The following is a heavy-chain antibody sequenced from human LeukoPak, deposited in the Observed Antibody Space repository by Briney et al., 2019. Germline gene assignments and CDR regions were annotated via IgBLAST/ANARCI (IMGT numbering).Heavy chain of an antibody. J-gene: IGHJ3*02. CDR2: ISAYNGNT. CDR1: GYTFTSYG. D-gene: IGHD6-13*01. V-gene: IGHV1-18*01. CDR3: ARDRGSLLVRAFDI. Sequence: ASVKVSCKASGYTFTSYGISWVRQALGQGLEWMGWISAYNGNTNYAQKLQGRVTMTTDTSTSTAYMELRSLRSDDTAVYYCARDRGSLLVRAFDIWGQGTMVTVSS.